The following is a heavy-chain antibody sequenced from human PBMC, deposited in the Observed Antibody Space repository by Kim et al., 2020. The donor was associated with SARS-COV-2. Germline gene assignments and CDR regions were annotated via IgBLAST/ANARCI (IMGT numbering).Heavy chain of an antibody. Sequence: GGSLRLSCAASGFSFSDSAMHWVRQASGKGLEWVGRIRSKANSYATTYAASVKCRFTISRDDAKNAAYLQMHSLKTADTAVYYCTRVLGTALAFWDAYD. CDR3: TRVLGTALAFWDAYD. V-gene: IGHV3-73*01. CDR2: IRSKANSYAT. J-gene: IGHJ3*02. CDR1: GFSFSDSA. D-gene: IGHD3-3*02.